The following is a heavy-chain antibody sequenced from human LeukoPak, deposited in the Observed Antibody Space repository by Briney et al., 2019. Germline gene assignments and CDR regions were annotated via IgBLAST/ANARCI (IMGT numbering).Heavy chain of an antibody. D-gene: IGHD1-26*01. CDR3: ARGDGDPSSELGH. J-gene: IGHJ4*02. V-gene: IGHV1-69*05. Sequence: VASVKVSCKASGGAFSSYAISWVRQAPGQGLEWMGGIIPIFGTANYAQKFQGRVTITTDESTSTAYMELGSLRSEDTAVYYCARGDGDPSSELGHWGQGTLVTVSS. CDR1: GGAFSSYA. CDR2: IIPIFGTA.